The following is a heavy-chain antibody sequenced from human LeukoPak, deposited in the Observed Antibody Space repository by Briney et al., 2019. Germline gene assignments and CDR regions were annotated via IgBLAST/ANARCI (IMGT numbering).Heavy chain of an antibody. V-gene: IGHV1-69*01. CDR1: GGTFSSYA. Sequence: GASVKVSCKASGGTFSSYAISWVRQAPGQGLEWMGGIIPIFGTANYAQKFQGRVTITADESTSTAYMELSSLRSEDTAVYYCARDVSSTSEYYYYMDVWGKGTTVTVSS. CDR2: IIPIFGTA. D-gene: IGHD2-2*01. CDR3: ARDVSSTSEYYYYMDV. J-gene: IGHJ6*03.